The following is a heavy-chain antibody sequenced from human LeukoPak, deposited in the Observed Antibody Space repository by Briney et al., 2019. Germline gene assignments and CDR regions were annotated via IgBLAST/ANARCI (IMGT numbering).Heavy chain of an antibody. CDR3: ARDGGDYYRSALL. CDR1: GFTFSTYN. J-gene: IGHJ4*02. CDR2: ISSYSGII. V-gene: IGHV3-48*02. Sequence: GGSLRLSCAAFGFTFSTYNMNWVRQAPGKGLEWVSYISSYSGIIYYADSVKGRFTISRDNAKKSLYLQMNSLRDEDRAVYYCARDGGDYYRSALLWGQGTLVTVSS. D-gene: IGHD3-10*01.